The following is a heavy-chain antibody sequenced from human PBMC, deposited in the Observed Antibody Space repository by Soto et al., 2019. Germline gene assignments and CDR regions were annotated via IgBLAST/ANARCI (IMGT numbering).Heavy chain of an antibody. CDR2: IIPIFGTA. Sequence: QVQLVQSGAEVKKPGSLVKVSCKASGGTFSSYAISWVRQAPGQGLEWMGGIIPIFGTANYAQKFQGRVTITADESTSTAYMELSSLRSEDTAVYYCARDRTGIAAAGTHYYYYGMDVWGQGTTVTVSS. V-gene: IGHV1-69*01. CDR1: GGTFSSYA. CDR3: ARDRTGIAAAGTHYYYYGMDV. D-gene: IGHD6-13*01. J-gene: IGHJ6*02.